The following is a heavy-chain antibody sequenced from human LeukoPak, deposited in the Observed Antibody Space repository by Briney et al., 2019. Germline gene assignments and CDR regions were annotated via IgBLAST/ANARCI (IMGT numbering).Heavy chain of an antibody. J-gene: IGHJ4*02. D-gene: IGHD5-24*01. V-gene: IGHV4-4*09. CDR3: AGSRRDGYNRNYFDY. CDR1: GGSFSGYY. CDR2: IYTSGST. Sequence: SETLSLTCAVYGGSFSGYYWSWIRQPPGKGLEWIGYIYTSGSTNYNPSLKSRVTISVDTSKNQFSLKLSSVTAADTAVYYCAGSRRDGYNRNYFDYWGQGTLVTVSS.